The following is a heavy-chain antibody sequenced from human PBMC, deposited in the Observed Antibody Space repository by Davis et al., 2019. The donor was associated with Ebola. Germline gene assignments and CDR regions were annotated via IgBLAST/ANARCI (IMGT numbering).Heavy chain of an antibody. J-gene: IGHJ6*03. CDR1: GYTLTNYD. CDR3: ARRQAYCTTGSCYRYRDYYMDV. V-gene: IGHV1-8*03. Sequence: ASVTVSCKASGYTLTNYDINWVRQATGQGLEWMGWMNPNNGNTGYAQKFQGRVTITRDTSINTAYMELSSLTSDDTAVYYCARRQAYCTTGSCYRYRDYYMDVWGKGTTVTVSS. CDR2: MNPNNGNT. D-gene: IGHD2-2*01.